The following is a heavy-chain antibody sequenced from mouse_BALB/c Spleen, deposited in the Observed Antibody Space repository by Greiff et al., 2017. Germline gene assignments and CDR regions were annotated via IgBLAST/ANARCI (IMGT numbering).Heavy chain of an antibody. CDR3: TRYRLRPYWYFDV. D-gene: IGHD1-2*01. J-gene: IGHJ1*01. Sequence: QVQLQQSGAELMKPGASVKISCKATGYTFSSYWIEWVKQRPGHGLEWIGEILPGSGSTNYNEKFKGKATLTADKSSSTAYMELSSLTSEDSAVYYCTRYRLRPYWYFDVWGAGTTVTVSS. CDR2: ILPGSGST. V-gene: IGHV1-9*01. CDR1: GYTFSSYW.